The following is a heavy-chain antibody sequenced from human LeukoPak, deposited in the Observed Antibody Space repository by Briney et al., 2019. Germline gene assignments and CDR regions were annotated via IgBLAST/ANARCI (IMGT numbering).Heavy chain of an antibody. CDR3: AKGGYSSGWSFLY. Sequence: GGSLRLSCAASGFTVSSSYMSWVRQAPGKGLEWVSVFYSGGKTYYTDSVKGRFTISRDNSKNTLYLQMNSLRAEDTAVYYCAKGGYSSGWSFLYWGQGTLVTVSS. D-gene: IGHD6-19*01. CDR2: FYSGGKT. V-gene: IGHV3-53*05. J-gene: IGHJ4*02. CDR1: GFTVSSSY.